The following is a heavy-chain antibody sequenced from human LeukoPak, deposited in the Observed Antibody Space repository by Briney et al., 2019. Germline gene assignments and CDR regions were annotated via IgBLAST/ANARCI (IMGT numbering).Heavy chain of an antibody. CDR3: AKITKATTPNY. CDR1: GLTFSNYA. CDR2: ITDSGRKT. D-gene: IGHD3-10*01. Sequence: GGSLRLSCAASGLTFSNYAMNWVRQASGKGLEWVSGITDSGRKTYYADSVKGRFSISRDNSKNTVYLQMSDLRAEDTAVYYCAKITKATTPNYWGQGTLVTVSS. V-gene: IGHV3-23*01. J-gene: IGHJ4*02.